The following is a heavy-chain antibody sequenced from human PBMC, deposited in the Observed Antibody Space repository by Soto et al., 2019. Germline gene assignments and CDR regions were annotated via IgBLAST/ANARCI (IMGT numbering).Heavy chain of an antibody. CDR1: GYTLTELS. CDR2: FDPEDGET. J-gene: IGHJ4*02. Sequence: ASVKVSCKVSGYTLTELSMHWVRQAPGKGLEWMGGFDPEDGETIYAQKFQGRVTMTEDTSTDTAYMELSSLRSEDTAVYYCATGVAARPGFDYWGQGTLVTVSS. D-gene: IGHD6-6*01. CDR3: ATGVAARPGFDY. V-gene: IGHV1-24*01.